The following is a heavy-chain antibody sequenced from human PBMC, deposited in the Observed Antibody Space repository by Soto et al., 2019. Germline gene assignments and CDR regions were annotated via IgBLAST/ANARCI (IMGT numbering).Heavy chain of an antibody. Sequence: QVQLQESGPGLVKPSGTLSLTCVVSGASIANSHWLSWVRQPPGEGLEWIGEIYHSGSTNYNPSLESRVTISVDNSKNHISLRLNSVTAEDTAFYYCAKAAAYCLASWGPGTLVNVSS. D-gene: IGHD2-15*01. J-gene: IGHJ5*02. CDR1: GASIANSHW. CDR3: AKAAAYCLAS. CDR2: IYHSGST. V-gene: IGHV4-4*02.